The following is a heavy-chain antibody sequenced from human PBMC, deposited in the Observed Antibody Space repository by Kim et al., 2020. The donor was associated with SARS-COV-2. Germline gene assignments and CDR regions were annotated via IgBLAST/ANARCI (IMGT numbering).Heavy chain of an antibody. CDR1: GGSISSSSDY. J-gene: IGHJ6*02. V-gene: IGHV4-39*01. CDR2: VHYIGNT. CDR3: ARWTYCPTTTCYNRMGYGVDV. D-gene: IGHD2-2*02. Sequence: SETLSLTCTVSGGSISSSSDYWGWIRQSPGKGLEWIGSVHYIGNTYYNPSLKSRVTISIDTSKNQFSLKLTSVTAADTALYYCARWTYCPTTTCYNRMGYGVDVWGQGTTVTVSS.